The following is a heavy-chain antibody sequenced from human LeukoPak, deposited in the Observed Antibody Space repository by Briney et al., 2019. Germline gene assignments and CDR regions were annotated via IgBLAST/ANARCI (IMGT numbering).Heavy chain of an antibody. CDR2: IYPGDSDT. J-gene: IGHJ5*02. CDR1: GYSFTSYW. D-gene: IGHD4-11*01. V-gene: IGHV5-51*01. CDR3: ARRQTMTTLQWSINWFDP. Sequence: GESLKISCKGSGYSFTSYWIGWVRQMPGKGLEWMGIIYPGDSDTRYSPSFQGQVTISADKSISTAYLQWSSLKASDTAMYYCARRQTMTTLQWSINWFDPWGQGTLVTVSS.